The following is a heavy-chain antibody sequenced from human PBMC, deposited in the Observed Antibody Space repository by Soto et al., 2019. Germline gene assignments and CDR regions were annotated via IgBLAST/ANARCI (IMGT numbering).Heavy chain of an antibody. D-gene: IGHD3-3*02. CDR3: ARDPIFSSSFDY. V-gene: IGHV3-30-3*01. Sequence: PGGSLRLSCAASGFTFSSHTMHWVRQAPGKGLEWVAVISFDGSNKLYADFVRGRFTISRDNSKNTLYLQMNSLRVDDTAVYFCARDPIFSSSFDYWGQGTLVTVSS. CDR1: GFTFSSHT. J-gene: IGHJ4*02. CDR2: ISFDGSNK.